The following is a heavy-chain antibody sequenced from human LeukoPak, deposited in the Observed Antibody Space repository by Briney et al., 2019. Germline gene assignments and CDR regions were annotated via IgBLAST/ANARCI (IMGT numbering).Heavy chain of an antibody. Sequence: ASVKVSCKASGYTFTGYYMHWVRQAPGQGLEWMGWINPNGGGTNYAQKFQGRVTMTRDTSISTAYMELSRLRSDDTAVYYCARVDSSGWYSLDYWGQGTLVTVSS. CDR2: INPNGGGT. V-gene: IGHV1-2*02. CDR3: ARVDSSGWYSLDY. J-gene: IGHJ4*02. D-gene: IGHD6-19*01. CDR1: GYTFTGYY.